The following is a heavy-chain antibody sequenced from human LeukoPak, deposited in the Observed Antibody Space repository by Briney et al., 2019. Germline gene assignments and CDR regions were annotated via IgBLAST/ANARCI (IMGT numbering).Heavy chain of an antibody. V-gene: IGHV4-31*03. CDR2: IYYSGST. D-gene: IGHD6-13*01. CDR3: ARGGAAAGTHFDY. Sequence: SETLSLTCTVSGGSISSGGYYWSWIRQHPGKGLEWIGYIYYSGSTYYNPSLKSRVTISVDTSKNRFSLKLSSVTAADTAVYYCARGGAAAGTHFDYWGQGTLVTVSS. CDR1: GGSISSGGYY. J-gene: IGHJ4*02.